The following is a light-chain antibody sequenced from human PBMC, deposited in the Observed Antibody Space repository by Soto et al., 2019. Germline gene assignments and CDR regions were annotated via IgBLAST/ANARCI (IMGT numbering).Light chain of an antibody. CDR2: GAY. J-gene: IGKJ2*01. Sequence: EIVMTQSPATLSVSPGERATLSCRASQNVGNNLAWYQKKPGQPPRLLIYGAYNRPTGIPDRFTGSGSGTDFTLTISRLQPEDFAVYYCQQYGTSPRTLGQGTKVDIK. V-gene: IGKV3-20*01. CDR3: QQYGTSPRT. CDR1: QNVGNN.